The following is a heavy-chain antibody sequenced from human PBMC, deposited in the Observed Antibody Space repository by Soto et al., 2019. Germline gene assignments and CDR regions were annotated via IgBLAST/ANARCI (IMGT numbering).Heavy chain of an antibody. Sequence: GGSLRLSCAASGFTFNNYGMHWVRQAPGKGLEWVAVIWYDGSHESYADSVKGRFTISRDNSKNTLYLQMNSLRAEDTAVYYCARDRYSYDSRAYQGVNWYFDLWGRGTLVTVSS. D-gene: IGHD3-22*01. CDR1: GFTFNNYG. V-gene: IGHV3-33*01. J-gene: IGHJ2*01. CDR2: IWYDGSHE. CDR3: ARDRYSYDSRAYQGVNWYFDL.